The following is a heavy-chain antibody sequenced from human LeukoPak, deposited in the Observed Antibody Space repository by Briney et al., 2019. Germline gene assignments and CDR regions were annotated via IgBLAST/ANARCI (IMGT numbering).Heavy chain of an antibody. CDR2: ISYDGSNK. J-gene: IGHJ4*02. D-gene: IGHD1-1*01. V-gene: IGHV3-30*18. CDR1: GFTFSSYG. CDR3: AKDSGTANK. Sequence: GGSLRLSCAASGFTFSSYGMHWVRQAPGKGLEWVAVISYDGSNKYYADSVKGRFTISRDNSKNTLYLQMNSLRAEDTAVYYCAKDSGTANKWGQGTLVTVSS.